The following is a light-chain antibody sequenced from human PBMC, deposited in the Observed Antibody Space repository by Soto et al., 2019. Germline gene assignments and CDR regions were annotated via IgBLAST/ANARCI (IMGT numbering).Light chain of an antibody. CDR3: QSYDSSLSGWL. J-gene: IGLJ2*01. CDR1: SSNIGAGYD. V-gene: IGLV1-40*01. Sequence: QSVLTQPPSVSGAPGQRVTISCTESSSNIGAGYDVHWYQQLPGTAPKLLIYGNSNRPSGVPDRFSGSKSGTSASLAITGLQAEDVADYYCQSYDSSLSGWLFGGGTKLTVL. CDR2: GNS.